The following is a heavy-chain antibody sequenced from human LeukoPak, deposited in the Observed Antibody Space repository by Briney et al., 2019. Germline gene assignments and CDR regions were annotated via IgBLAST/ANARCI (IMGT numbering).Heavy chain of an antibody. V-gene: IGHV4-31*03. D-gene: IGHD3-3*02. CDR2: IYSGST. Sequence: SETLSLTCTVSGGSISSGGYHWTWIRQHPGKGVEWIGYIYSGSTYYNPSLKSRVTISVDTSKNQFSLKLSSVTAADTAVYYCARDGFLSNYYYYYGMDVWGQGTTVTVSS. CDR1: GGSISSGGYH. J-gene: IGHJ6*02. CDR3: ARDGFLSNYYYYYGMDV.